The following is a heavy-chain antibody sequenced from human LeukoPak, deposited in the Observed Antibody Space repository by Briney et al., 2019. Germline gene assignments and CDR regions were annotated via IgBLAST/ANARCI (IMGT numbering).Heavy chain of an antibody. CDR1: GFTFSSYW. J-gene: IGHJ4*02. CDR3: ATYRQVQVPFEC. CDR2: IFPSGGEI. Sequence: GGSLRLFCAASGFTFSSYWMSWVRQPPGKGLEWVSSIFPSGGEIHYADSVKGRFTISRDNSKSTLSLQMNSLRAEDTAIYYCATYRQVQVPFECWGQGTLVTVSS. V-gene: IGHV3-23*01. D-gene: IGHD5-18*01.